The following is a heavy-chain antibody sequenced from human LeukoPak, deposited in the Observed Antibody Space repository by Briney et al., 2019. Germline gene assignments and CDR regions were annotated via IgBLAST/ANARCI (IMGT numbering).Heavy chain of an antibody. J-gene: IGHJ4*02. CDR2: ISSSSYI. CDR3: ASLRHRAFGYFDY. CDR1: GFTFSSYS. V-gene: IGHV3-21*01. Sequence: GGSLRLSCAASGFTFSSYSMNWVRQAPGKGLEWVSSISSSSYIYYADSVKGRFTISRDNAKNSLYLQMNSLRAEDTAVYYCASLRHRAFGYFDYWGQGTLVTVSS. D-gene: IGHD3-10*01.